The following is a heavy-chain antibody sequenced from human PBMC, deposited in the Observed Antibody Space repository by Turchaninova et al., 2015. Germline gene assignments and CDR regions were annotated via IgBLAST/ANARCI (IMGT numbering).Heavy chain of an antibody. D-gene: IGHD3-3*01. J-gene: IGHJ4*02. CDR3: ARVGSGDFWSGD. Sequence: QVQLVQSGAEVKKPGASVKVSCKASGYTFTDYYIHWVRQTPGQGLEGMGEINPNSGGTNYEQRFQGSVTMTRDTSISTAYMELSRLTSDDTAVYYCARVGSGDFWSGDWGQGTLVTVSS. CDR2: INPNSGGT. V-gene: IGHV1-2*02. CDR1: GYTFTDYY.